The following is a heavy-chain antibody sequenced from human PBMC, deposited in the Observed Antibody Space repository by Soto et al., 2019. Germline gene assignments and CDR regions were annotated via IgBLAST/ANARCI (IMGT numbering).Heavy chain of an antibody. Sequence: ASVKVSCKASGYTFTSYGISWVRQAPGQGLEWMGWINTNNGNTNYAQKLQGRVTMTTDTSTSTAYMELRSLRSDDTAVYYCARVSSGWYYWFDPWGQGTLVTVSS. CDR1: GYTFTSYG. D-gene: IGHD6-19*01. J-gene: IGHJ5*02. V-gene: IGHV1-18*01. CDR2: INTNNGNT. CDR3: ARVSSGWYYWFDP.